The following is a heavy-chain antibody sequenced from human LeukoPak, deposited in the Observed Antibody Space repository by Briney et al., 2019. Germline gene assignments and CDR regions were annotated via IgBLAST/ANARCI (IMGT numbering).Heavy chain of an antibody. Sequence: GSLRLSCAASGFTFSAYYMHWVRQPPGKGLEWIGYVYYTGSTNYNPSLKSRVTMFEDKSKNQFSLRLYSVTVADTAVYYCARHFAYSSSSYFDYWGQGSLVTVSS. CDR1: GFTFSAYY. J-gene: IGHJ4*02. CDR2: VYYTGST. D-gene: IGHD6-6*01. V-gene: IGHV4-59*08. CDR3: ARHFAYSSSSYFDY.